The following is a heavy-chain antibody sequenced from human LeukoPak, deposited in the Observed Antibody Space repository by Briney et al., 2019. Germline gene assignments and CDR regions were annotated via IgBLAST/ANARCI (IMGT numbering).Heavy chain of an antibody. CDR2: INPSGGST. CDR1: GYTFTGYY. V-gene: IGHV1-46*01. CDR3: AREMYDSGGYPLGY. D-gene: IGHD1-26*01. Sequence: ASVKVSCKASGYTFTGYYMHWVRQASGQGLEWMGIINPSGGSTNYAQKFQGRVTMTRDTSTSTVYMEPSSLRSEDTAVYYCAREMYDSGGYPLGYWGQGTLVTVSS. J-gene: IGHJ4*02.